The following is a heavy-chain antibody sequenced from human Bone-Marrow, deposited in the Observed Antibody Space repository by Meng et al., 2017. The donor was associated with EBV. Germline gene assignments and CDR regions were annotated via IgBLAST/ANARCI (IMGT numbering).Heavy chain of an antibody. Sequence: QLQLKGAGPGLVKPSETLSLTCTVSGDSISSVSYYWGWIRQPPGKGLEWIGSTHSSGNTYYNPSLKSRVTISIDKPKNQVSLQLSSVTAADTAVYYCLLQVQDDDYWGQGTLVTVPS. CDR2: THSSGNT. CDR3: LLQVQDDDY. J-gene: IGHJ4*02. D-gene: IGHD1-1*01. V-gene: IGHV4-39*07. CDR1: GDSISSVSYY.